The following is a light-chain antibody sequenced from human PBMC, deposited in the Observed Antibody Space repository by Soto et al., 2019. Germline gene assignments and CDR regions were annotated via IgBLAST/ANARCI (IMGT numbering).Light chain of an antibody. J-gene: IGLJ2*01. CDR3: SSYAGSNQAVV. CDR1: SSDGGGYNY. V-gene: IGLV2-8*01. Sequence: QYVLTQPPSASGSPGQSVTISCTGTSSDGGGYNYVSWYQQHPGKAPKLMIYEVTKRPSGVPDRFSGSKSGNTASLTVSGLQAEDEAVYYCSSYAGSNQAVVFGGGTKVTVL. CDR2: EVT.